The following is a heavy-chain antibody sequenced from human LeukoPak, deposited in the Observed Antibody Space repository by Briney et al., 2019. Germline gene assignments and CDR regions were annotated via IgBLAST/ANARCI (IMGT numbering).Heavy chain of an antibody. Sequence: ASVKVSCKASGYTFTSYDINWVRQATGQGLEWMGWMNPNSGNTGYAQKFQGRVTMTRNTSISTAYMEQSSLKAEDTAVYCCERTGILRYCDWLLSYPSNPSYYFDYWGQGTLVTVSS. V-gene: IGHV1-8*01. CDR2: MNPNSGNT. J-gene: IGHJ4*02. CDR1: GYTFTSYD. CDR3: ERTGILRYCDWLLSYPSNPSYYFDY. D-gene: IGHD3-9*01.